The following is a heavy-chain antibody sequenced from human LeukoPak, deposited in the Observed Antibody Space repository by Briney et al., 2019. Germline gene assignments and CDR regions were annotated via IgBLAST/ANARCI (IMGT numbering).Heavy chain of an antibody. CDR3: AKDHMVRGVIIPYDY. J-gene: IGHJ4*02. CDR1: GFTFSSYA. V-gene: IGHV3-23*01. D-gene: IGHD3-10*01. Sequence: GGSLRLSCAASGFTFSSYAMSWVRQAPGKGLEWVSGISGSGGSTYYADSVKGRFTISRDNSRNTLYLQMNSLRAEDTAVYYCAKDHMVRGVIIPYDYWGQGTLVTVSS. CDR2: ISGSGGST.